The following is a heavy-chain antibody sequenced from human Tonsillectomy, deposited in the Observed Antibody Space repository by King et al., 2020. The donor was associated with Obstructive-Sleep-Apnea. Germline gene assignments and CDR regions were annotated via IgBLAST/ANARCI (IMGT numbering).Heavy chain of an antibody. V-gene: IGHV4-31*03. CDR3: ARDRGDSSGYYLPASAFDI. J-gene: IGHJ3*02. D-gene: IGHD3-22*01. Sequence: VQLQESGPGLVKPSQTLSLTCTVSGGSISSGGYYWSWIRQHPGKGLEWIGYIYYSGSTYYNPSLKSRITISVDTSKNQFSLKLSSVTAADTAVYYCARDRGDSSGYYLPASAFDIWGQGTMVTVSS. CDR2: IYYSGST. CDR1: GGSISSGGYY.